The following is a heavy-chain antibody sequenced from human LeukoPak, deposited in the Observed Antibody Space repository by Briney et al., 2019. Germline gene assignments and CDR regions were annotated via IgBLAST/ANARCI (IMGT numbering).Heavy chain of an antibody. CDR3: ARVGMGSGSSYYYMDV. J-gene: IGHJ6*03. V-gene: IGHV4-39*07. CDR1: GGSISSSDYY. CDR2: IYYSGST. Sequence: SETLSLTCTVSGGSISSSDYYWGWIRQPPGKGLEWIGSIYYSGSTYYNPSLKSRVTISLDTSKNQFSLKLSSVTAADTAVYYCARVGMGSGSSYYYMDVWGKGTTVTISS. D-gene: IGHD5-12*01.